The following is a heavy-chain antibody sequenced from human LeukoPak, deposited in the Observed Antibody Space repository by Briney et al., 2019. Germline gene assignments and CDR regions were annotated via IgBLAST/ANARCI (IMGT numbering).Heavy chain of an antibody. Sequence: SETLSLTCTVPGASISSYYWSWIRQPPGKGLEWIGYINYSGSTNYNPSLKSRVTISDDTSKNQFSLKLTSVTAADTAVYYCARWAPGGTIFGVLSHYFDYWGQGTLVTVSS. CDR1: GASISSYY. V-gene: IGHV4-59*08. CDR2: INYSGST. D-gene: IGHD3-3*01. J-gene: IGHJ4*02. CDR3: ARWAPGGTIFGVLSHYFDY.